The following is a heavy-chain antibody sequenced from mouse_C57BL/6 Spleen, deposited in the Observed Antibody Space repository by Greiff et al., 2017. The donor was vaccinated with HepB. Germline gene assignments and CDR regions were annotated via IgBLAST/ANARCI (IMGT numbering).Heavy chain of an antibody. Sequence: VQLQQSGPELVKPGDSVKISCKASGYSFTGYFMNWVMQSHGKSLEWIGRINPYNGDTFYNQKFKGKATLTVDKSSSTAHMELRSLTSEDSAVYYCARPAYYSNYLAYWGQGTLVTVSA. V-gene: IGHV1-20*01. CDR2: INPYNGDT. CDR1: GYSFTGYF. CDR3: ARPAYYSNYLAY. D-gene: IGHD2-5*01. J-gene: IGHJ3*01.